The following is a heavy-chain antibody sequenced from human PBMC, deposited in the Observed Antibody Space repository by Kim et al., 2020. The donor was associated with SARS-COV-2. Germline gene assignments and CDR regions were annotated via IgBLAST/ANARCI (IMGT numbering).Heavy chain of an antibody. D-gene: IGHD2-15*01. Sequence: ASVKVSCKASGYTFTSYGISWVRQAPGQGLEWMGWISAYNGNTNYAQKLQGRVTMTTDTSTSTAYMELRSLRSDDTAVYYCARDYCSGGSCYIQAGWFDPWGQGTLVTVSS. CDR2: ISAYNGNT. CDR1: GYTFTSYG. V-gene: IGHV1-18*04. J-gene: IGHJ5*02. CDR3: ARDYCSGGSCYIQAGWFDP.